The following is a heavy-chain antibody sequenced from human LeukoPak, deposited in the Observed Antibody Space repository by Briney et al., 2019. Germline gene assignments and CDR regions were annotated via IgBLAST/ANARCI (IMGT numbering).Heavy chain of an antibody. V-gene: IGHV4-59*08. Sequence: SETLSLTCTVSGGSISSYYWSWIRQPPGKGLEWIGYIYYSGSTNYNPSLKSRVTISVDTSKNQFSLKLSSVIAADTAVYYCARQGGDYDWYFDYWGQGTLVTVSS. CDR1: GGSISSYY. D-gene: IGHD4-17*01. J-gene: IGHJ4*02. CDR2: IYYSGST. CDR3: ARQGGDYDWYFDY.